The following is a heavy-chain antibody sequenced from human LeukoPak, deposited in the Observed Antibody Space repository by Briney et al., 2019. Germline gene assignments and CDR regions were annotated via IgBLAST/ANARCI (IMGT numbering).Heavy chain of an antibody. CDR3: ARDYSGGYYDSSGYYLPDAFDI. J-gene: IGHJ3*02. V-gene: IGHV3-11*01. CDR1: GFTFSDYY. CDR2: ISSSGSTI. D-gene: IGHD3-22*01. Sequence: GGSLRHSCAASGFTFSDYYMSWIRQAPGKGLEWVSYISSSGSTIYYADSVKGRFTISRDNAKNSLYLQMNSLRAEDTAVYYCARDYSGGYYDSSGYYLPDAFDIWGQGTMVTVSS.